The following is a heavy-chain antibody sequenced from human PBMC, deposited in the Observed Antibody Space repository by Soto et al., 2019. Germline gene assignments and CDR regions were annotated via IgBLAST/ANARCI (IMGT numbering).Heavy chain of an antibody. D-gene: IGHD3-22*01. CDR3: AKGPDGSGYYHNWFDS. CDR2: ISRTGDSA. Sequence: EVHLLESGGALVQPGGSLTLSCAASGFSFSDYAMSWVRQAPGKGLEWVSSISRTGDSAYYADSVKGRFSISRYRSKNRLSLQRNRLRVEDTAVYYCAKGPDGSGYYHNWFDSWGQGTLITVSS. CDR1: GFSFSDYA. V-gene: IGHV3-23*01. J-gene: IGHJ5*01.